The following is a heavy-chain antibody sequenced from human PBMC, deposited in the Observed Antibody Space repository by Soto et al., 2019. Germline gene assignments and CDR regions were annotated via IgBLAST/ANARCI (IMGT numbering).Heavy chain of an antibody. D-gene: IGHD2-15*01. CDR3: ARDDIGAPNAFDM. J-gene: IGHJ3*02. CDR2: IINDGSEK. CDR1: GFTFSSYA. V-gene: IGHV3-30*03. Sequence: GGSLRLSCVASGFTFSSYAMSWVRQAPGKGLEWVAVIINDGSEKNHADSVKDRFTISRDNSKNTLYLQMDSLRAGDTALYYCARDDIGAPNAFDMWGQGTMVTVSS.